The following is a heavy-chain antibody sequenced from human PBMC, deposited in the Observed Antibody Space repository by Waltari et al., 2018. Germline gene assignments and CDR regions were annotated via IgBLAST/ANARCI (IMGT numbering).Heavy chain of an antibody. V-gene: IGHV4-59*11. CDR3: ARDLGGLNHFDWFLSM. D-gene: IGHD3-9*01. CDR2: AYYTGRT. CDR1: GDSINNHH. J-gene: IGHJ3*02. Sequence: QVQLLESGPGLVKPSETLSLTCTVSGDSINNHHWAWIRQPPGKGLEWIGYAYYTGRTNYNPSLRSRLTILVDTSKSQFSLNLNSVTAADTAVYYCARDLGGLNHFDWFLSMWGPGTMVTVSS.